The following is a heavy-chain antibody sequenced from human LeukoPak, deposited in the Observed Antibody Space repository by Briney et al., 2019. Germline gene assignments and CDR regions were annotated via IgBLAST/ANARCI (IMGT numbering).Heavy chain of an antibody. CDR3: ARAIWTSTVTTYYLDY. Sequence: ASVKVSCKASGYTFTDYAVQWVRQAPGQRLEWMGWINAGNGKTKYSQKFQDRVTITRDTSATTAYLDLSSLRSEDTAVYYCARAIWTSTVTTYYLDYGRQGTLVTVPS. J-gene: IGHJ4*02. D-gene: IGHD4-17*01. V-gene: IGHV1-3*01. CDR2: INAGNGKT. CDR1: GYTFTDYA.